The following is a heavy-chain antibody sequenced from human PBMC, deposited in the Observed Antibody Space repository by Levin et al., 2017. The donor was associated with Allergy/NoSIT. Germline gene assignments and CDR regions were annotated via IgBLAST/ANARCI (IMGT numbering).Heavy chain of an antibody. V-gene: IGHV3-7*01. J-gene: IGHJ6*03. CDR3: ARDISSTWYAVNYYYRMDV. CDR2: IKQDGSEK. CDR1: GFNFSNYW. D-gene: IGHD6-13*01. Sequence: GGSLRLSCAASGFNFSNYWMSWVRQAPGKGLEWVANIKQDGSEKYYVDSVKGRFTISRDNAKNSLYLQMNSLRAEDTAVYYCARDISSTWYAVNYYYRMDVWGKGTTVTVSS.